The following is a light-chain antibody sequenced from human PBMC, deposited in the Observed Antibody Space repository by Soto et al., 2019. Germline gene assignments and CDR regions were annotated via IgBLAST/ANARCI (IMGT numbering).Light chain of an antibody. CDR1: QSISRY. Sequence: ETVLTQSPAILSLSPGERATLFCRSSQSISRYLAWYQQKPGQAPRLLIYGASTRATGIPARFSGSGSGTEFTLTISSLQSEDFAVYYCQQYNNWPITFGQGTRLEIK. J-gene: IGKJ5*01. CDR3: QQYNNWPIT. CDR2: GAS. V-gene: IGKV3-15*01.